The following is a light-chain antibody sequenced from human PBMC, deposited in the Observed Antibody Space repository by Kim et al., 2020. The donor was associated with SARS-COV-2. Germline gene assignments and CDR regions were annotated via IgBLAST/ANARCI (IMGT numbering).Light chain of an antibody. Sequence: VSPGQTASITCSGDKLGNKYPSWYQQKPGQSPVLVMYQDTKRPSGIPERFSGSNSGNTATLTISGTQAMDEADYYCQAWDSNTAVVFGGGTQLTVL. V-gene: IGLV3-1*01. CDR1: KLGNKY. CDR3: QAWDSNTAVV. J-gene: IGLJ3*02. CDR2: QDT.